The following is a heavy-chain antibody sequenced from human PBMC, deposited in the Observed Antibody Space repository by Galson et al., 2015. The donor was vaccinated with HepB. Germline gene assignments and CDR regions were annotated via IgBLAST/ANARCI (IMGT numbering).Heavy chain of an antibody. V-gene: IGHV3-21*01. J-gene: IGHJ6*02. CDR3: ARGSCSGGSCYDRTTNYYYYGMDV. CDR1: GFTFSSYS. Sequence: SLRLSCAASGFTFSSYSMNWVRQAPGKGLEWVSSISSSSSYIYYADSVKGRFTISRDNAKNSLYLQMNSLRAEDTAVYYCARGSCSGGSCYDRTTNYYYYGMDVWGQGTTVTVSS. D-gene: IGHD2-15*01. CDR2: ISSSSSYI.